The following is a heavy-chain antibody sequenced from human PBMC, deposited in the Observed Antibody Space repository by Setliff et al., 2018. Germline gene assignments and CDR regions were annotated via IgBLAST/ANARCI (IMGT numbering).Heavy chain of an antibody. CDR3: ARGGYYGSGSYKH. Sequence: GSLRLSCAASGFTFSSYAMRWVRQPPGKGLEWIGEINHSGSTNYNPSLKSRVTISVDTSKNQFSLKLSSVTAADTAVYYCARGGYYGSGSYKHWGQGTLVTVSS. J-gene: IGHJ4*02. V-gene: IGHV4-34*01. CDR1: GFTFSSYA. D-gene: IGHD3-10*01. CDR2: INHSGST.